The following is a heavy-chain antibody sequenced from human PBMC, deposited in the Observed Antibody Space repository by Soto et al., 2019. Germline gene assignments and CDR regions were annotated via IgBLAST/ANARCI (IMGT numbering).Heavy chain of an antibody. V-gene: IGHV4-59*01. CDR2: IYYSGST. D-gene: IGHD5-12*01. CDR3: TRARVEMATIVDY. J-gene: IGHJ4*02. CDR1: GGSISSYY. Sequence: PSKTLSVTCTDSGGSISSYYWSWIRQPPGKGLEWIGYIYYSGSTNYNPSLKSRVTISVDTSKNQFSLKLSSVTAADTAVYYCTRARVEMATIVDYWGQGTLVTVSS.